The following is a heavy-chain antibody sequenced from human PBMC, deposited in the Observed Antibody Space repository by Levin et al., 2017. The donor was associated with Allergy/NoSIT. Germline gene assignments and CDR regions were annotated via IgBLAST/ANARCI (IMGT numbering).Heavy chain of an antibody. CDR2: IYASGSS. V-gene: IGHV4-4*07. CDR3: ARLITSSSHYFGVDV. D-gene: IGHD6-13*01. Sequence: SQTLSLTCTVSGGSIRNPYWSWIRQPAGKALEWIGRIYASGSSNYNPSLKSRVTMSIDTSKNQFSLKLNSVTAADTAMYYCARLITSSSHYFGVDVWGQGTTVTVSS. J-gene: IGHJ6*02. CDR1: GGSIRNPY.